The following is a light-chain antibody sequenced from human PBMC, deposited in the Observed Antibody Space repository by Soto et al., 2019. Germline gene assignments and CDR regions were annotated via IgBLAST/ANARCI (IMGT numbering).Light chain of an antibody. Sequence: EIVLTQSPGTLSLSPGERATLSCRASQSVSSSYLAWYQQKPGQAPRLLIYGASSRATGIPDRFSGSGSGTDFTLTISRLEPEDCAVYYCQQYGRSPPWTCGQGTKVEIK. CDR2: GAS. CDR1: QSVSSSY. J-gene: IGKJ1*01. V-gene: IGKV3-20*01. CDR3: QQYGRSPPWT.